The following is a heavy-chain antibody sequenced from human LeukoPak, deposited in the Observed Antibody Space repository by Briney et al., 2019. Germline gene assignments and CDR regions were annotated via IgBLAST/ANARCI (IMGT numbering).Heavy chain of an antibody. J-gene: IGHJ5*02. D-gene: IGHD1-7*01. CDR2: TRFDDSYK. Sequence: PGESLRLSCAASGFSFSSSGMHWVRQAPGKGPEWVAFTRFDDSYKAYGNSVKGRFTISRDNSKNTLYLQMDSLRSDDTAVYYCAKSSAGITWFDPWGQGTLVIVSS. CDR1: GFSFSSSG. V-gene: IGHV3-30*02. CDR3: AKSSAGITWFDP.